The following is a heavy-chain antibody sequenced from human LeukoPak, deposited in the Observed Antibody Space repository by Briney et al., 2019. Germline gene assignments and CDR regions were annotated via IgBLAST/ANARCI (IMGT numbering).Heavy chain of an antibody. CDR1: GFTFSSYS. V-gene: IGHV3-21*01. CDR3: ARAGGSTVSHSDY. D-gene: IGHD4-17*01. CDR2: ISSSTSYI. J-gene: IGHJ4*02. Sequence: AGGSLRLSCAASGFTFSSYSMNWVRQAPGKGLEWVSSISSSTSYIYYADSVKGRFTISKDNAKNSLYLQMNSLRAEDTAVYYCARAGGSTVSHSDYWGQGTLVTVSS.